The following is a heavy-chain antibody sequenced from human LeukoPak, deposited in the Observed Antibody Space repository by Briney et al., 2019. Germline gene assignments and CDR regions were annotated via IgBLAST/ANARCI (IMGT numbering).Heavy chain of an antibody. V-gene: IGHV3-30-3*01. CDR2: VSYDGSNK. J-gene: IGHJ4*02. CDR1: GFTFSNYA. D-gene: IGHD1-26*01. Sequence: GGSLRLSCAASGFTFSNYAMHWVRQAPGEGLEWVAVVSYDGSNKYYADSVKGRFTISRDDSKNTLYLQMNSLRAEDAAVYYCATIGDRRSGELYRIDYWGQGTLVTVSS. CDR3: ATIGDRRSGELYRIDY.